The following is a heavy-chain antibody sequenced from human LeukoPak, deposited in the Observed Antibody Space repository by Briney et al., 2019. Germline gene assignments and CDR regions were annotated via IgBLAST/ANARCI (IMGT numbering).Heavy chain of an antibody. CDR3: ARGLTYYDFWSGYPDAFDI. Sequence: SETLSLTCTVSGGSMRSYYWSWIRQPPGKGLEWIGEINHSGSTNYNPSLKSRVTISVDTSKNQFSLKLSSVTAADTAVYYCARGLTYYDFWSGYPDAFDIWGQGTMVTVSS. V-gene: IGHV4-34*01. CDR2: INHSGST. D-gene: IGHD3-3*01. J-gene: IGHJ3*02. CDR1: GGSMRSYY.